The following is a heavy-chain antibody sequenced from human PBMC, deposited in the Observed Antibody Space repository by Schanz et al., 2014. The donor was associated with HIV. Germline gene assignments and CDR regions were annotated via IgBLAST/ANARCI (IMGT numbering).Heavy chain of an antibody. Sequence: QVQLKQWGAGLLKPSETLSLTCAVYGGSFRGYYWTWIRQFPGLGLEWIGGVRHIGGTNYNPSLKSRVTMSMDMSKNQFSLNLTSVTAADTAVYFCARGDFGGSSVDYWGHGNMVTVSS. D-gene: IGHD4-17*01. CDR1: GGSFRGYY. CDR2: VRHIGGT. CDR3: ARGDFGGSSVDY. J-gene: IGHJ4*01. V-gene: IGHV4-34*01.